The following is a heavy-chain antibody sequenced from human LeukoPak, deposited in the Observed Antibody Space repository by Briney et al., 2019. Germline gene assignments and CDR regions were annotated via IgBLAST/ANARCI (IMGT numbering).Heavy chain of an antibody. CDR2: INSDGSST. CDR1: GFTFSSYW. J-gene: IGHJ4*02. Sequence: GGSLRLSCAASGFTFSSYWMHWVRQAPGKGLVWVSRINSDGSSTSYADSVKGRFTISRDNSKNTLYLQMNSLRVDDTAVYSCAKGSHGYSSSSADYWGQGTLVTVSS. CDR3: AKGSHGYSSSSADY. V-gene: IGHV3-74*01. D-gene: IGHD6-6*01.